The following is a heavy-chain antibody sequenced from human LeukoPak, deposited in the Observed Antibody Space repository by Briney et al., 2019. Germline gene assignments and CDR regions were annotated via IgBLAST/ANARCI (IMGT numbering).Heavy chain of an antibody. V-gene: IGHV4-39*01. CDR2: IYYSGST. J-gene: IGHJ6*03. Sequence: GSLRLSCAASGFTFSSYSMNWVRQPPGKGLEWIGSIYYSGSTYYNPSLKSRVTISVDTSKNQFSLKLSSVTAADTAVYYCARHLLGSSGWTSYYYYYMDVWGKGTTVTISS. D-gene: IGHD6-19*01. CDR1: GFTFSSYSMN. CDR3: ARHLLGSSGWTSYYYYYMDV.